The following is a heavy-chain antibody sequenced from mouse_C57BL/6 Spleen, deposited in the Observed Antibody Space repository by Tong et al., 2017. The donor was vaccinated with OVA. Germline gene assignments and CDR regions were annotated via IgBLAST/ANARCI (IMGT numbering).Heavy chain of an antibody. J-gene: IGHJ2*01. CDR2: ISSGGSYT. Sequence: EVQLQESGEGLVKPGGSLKLSCAASGFTFSSYGMSWVRQTPDKRLEWVATISSGGSYTYYPDSVKGRFTISRDNAKNKLYLQMSSLKSEDTAMYYCARHQPHYFDYWGQGTTLTASS. CDR1: GFTFSSYG. CDR3: ARHQPHYFDY. V-gene: IGHV5-6*01. D-gene: IGHD6-1*01.